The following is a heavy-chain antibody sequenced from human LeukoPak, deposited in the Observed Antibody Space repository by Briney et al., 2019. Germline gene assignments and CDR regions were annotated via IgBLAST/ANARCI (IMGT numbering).Heavy chain of an antibody. CDR1: GFTFNSYA. CDR2: ILYDGTNK. V-gene: IGHV3-30*04. J-gene: IGHJ4*02. CDR3: AREAAAGTWGLFDY. Sequence: GGSLRLSCAPPGFTFNSYAMHWVRQAPGEGVEWVAFILYDGTNKYYVDSVKGRFTISRDNSKNTLYVQMDSLRADDTAVYYCAREAAAGTWGLFDYWGQGTLVTVPS. D-gene: IGHD6-13*01.